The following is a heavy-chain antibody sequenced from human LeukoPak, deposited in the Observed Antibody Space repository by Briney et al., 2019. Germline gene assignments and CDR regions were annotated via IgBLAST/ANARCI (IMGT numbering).Heavy chain of an antibody. D-gene: IGHD1-26*01. CDR3: ARDGGSWYFDL. V-gene: IGHV3-53*04. Sequence: PGGSLRLSCAVSGITLSNYGMSWVRQAPGKGLEWVSVIYSGGSTYYADSVKGRFTISRHNSKNTLYLQMNSLRAEDTAVYYCARDGGSWYFDLWGRGTLVTVSS. CDR2: IYSGGST. J-gene: IGHJ2*01. CDR1: GITLSNYG.